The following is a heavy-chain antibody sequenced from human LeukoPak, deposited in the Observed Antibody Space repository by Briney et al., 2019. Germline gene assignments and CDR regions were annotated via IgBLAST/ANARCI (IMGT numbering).Heavy chain of an antibody. D-gene: IGHD3-22*01. CDR2: IYYSGST. Sequence: TLSLTCTVSGGSISSGDYYWSWIRQPPGRGLEWIGYIYYSGSTYYNPSLKSRVTISVDTSKNQFSLKLSSVTAADTAVYYCARDTYDSSGYFYWGQGTLVTVSS. CDR1: GGSISSGDYY. V-gene: IGHV4-30-4*01. CDR3: ARDTYDSSGYFY. J-gene: IGHJ4*02.